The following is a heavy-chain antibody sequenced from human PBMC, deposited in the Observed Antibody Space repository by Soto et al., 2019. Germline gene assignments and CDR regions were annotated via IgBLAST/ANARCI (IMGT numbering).Heavy chain of an antibody. CDR3: AKDPSYGSGSYYYYYYGMDV. V-gene: IGHV3-23*01. D-gene: IGHD3-10*01. J-gene: IGHJ6*02. Sequence: EVQVLESGGGLVQPGGSLRLSCAASGFTFSSYAMSWVRQATGKGLEWVSAISGSGGSTYHADSVRGRFTISRDNSKNTLYLQMNSLRAEDTAVYYCAKDPSYGSGSYYYYYYGMDVWGQGTTVTVSS. CDR1: GFTFSSYA. CDR2: ISGSGGST.